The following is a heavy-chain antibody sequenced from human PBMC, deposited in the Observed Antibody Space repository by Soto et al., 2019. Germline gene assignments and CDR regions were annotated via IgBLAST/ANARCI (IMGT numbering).Heavy chain of an antibody. D-gene: IGHD1-26*01. Sequence: GASVKVSCKASGYTFTGYYMHWVRQAPGQGLEWMGWINPNSGGTNYAQKFQGWVTMTRDMSISTAYMELSRLRSDDTAVYYCARDLSATTDEYYFDYWGQGTLVTVSS. CDR2: INPNSGGT. J-gene: IGHJ4*02. CDR3: ARDLSATTDEYYFDY. CDR1: GYTFTGYY. V-gene: IGHV1-2*04.